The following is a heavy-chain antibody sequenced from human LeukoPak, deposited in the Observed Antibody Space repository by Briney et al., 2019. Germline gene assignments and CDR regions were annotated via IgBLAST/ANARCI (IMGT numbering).Heavy chain of an antibody. CDR1: GFTFSSYA. Sequence: GGSLRLSCAASGFTFSSYAMSWVRQAPGKGLEWVSAITDSDTNTYYADSVRGRFTISRDNSKNTLYLQMNSLRAEDTAVYYCAKVLFCSGDNCYSPDYWGQGTLVTVSS. CDR3: AKVLFCSGDNCYSPDY. V-gene: IGHV3-23*01. CDR2: ITDSDTNT. D-gene: IGHD2-15*01. J-gene: IGHJ4*02.